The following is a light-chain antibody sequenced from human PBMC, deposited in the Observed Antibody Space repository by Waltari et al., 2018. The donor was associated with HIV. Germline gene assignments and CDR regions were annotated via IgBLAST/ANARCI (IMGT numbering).Light chain of an antibody. V-gene: IGLV3-25*03. J-gene: IGLJ3*02. CDR3: QSADSSGSSWV. CDR2: KDS. Sequence: SYELTQPPSVSVSQGQTARITCSGDSLPKQYVYWYQQRPGRAPVLVIYKDSERPSAIPERFSGSRSGTTVTLTISGVQADDEADYYCQSADSSGSSWVFGGGTKLTV. CDR1: SLPKQY.